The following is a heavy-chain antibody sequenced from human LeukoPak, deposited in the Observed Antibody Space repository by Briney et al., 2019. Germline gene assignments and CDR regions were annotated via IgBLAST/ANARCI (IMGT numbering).Heavy chain of an antibody. D-gene: IGHD2-8*02. J-gene: IGHJ4*02. Sequence: PSETLSLTCTVSGGSVNSGGSYWTWIRQHPGRGLEWIGYISYSGNTYYSPSLKSRITISVDTSKNQFSLKLSSVTAADTAVYYCARIETGGADCWGQGTLVTVSS. CDR2: ISYSGNT. CDR1: GGSVNSGGSY. CDR3: ARIETGGADC. V-gene: IGHV4-31*03.